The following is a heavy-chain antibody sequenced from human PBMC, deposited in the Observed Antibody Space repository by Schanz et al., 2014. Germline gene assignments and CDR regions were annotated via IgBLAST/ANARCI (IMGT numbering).Heavy chain of an antibody. CDR1: GFTFSSYA. V-gene: IGHV3-23*01. J-gene: IGHJ3*02. CDR3: AKGRFGELSAFDI. Sequence: EVQLLESGGGLVQPGGSLRLSCAASGFTFSSYAMSWVRQAPGKWLEWVSAISGSGGSTYYADSVKGRFTISRDNSKNTLYLQMNSLRAEDTAVYYCAKGRFGELSAFDIWGQGTMVTVSS. D-gene: IGHD3-10*01. CDR2: ISGSGGST.